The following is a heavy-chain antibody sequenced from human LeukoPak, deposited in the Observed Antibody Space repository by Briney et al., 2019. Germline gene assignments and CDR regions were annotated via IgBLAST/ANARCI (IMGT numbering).Heavy chain of an antibody. CDR2: INHSGST. CDR1: GGSFSGYY. CDR3: ARGLSRVLGGSGSYYNYYYYYMDV. D-gene: IGHD3-10*01. Sequence: TSETLSLTCAVYGGSFSGYYWSWIRQPPGKGLEWIGEINHSGSTNYNPSLKSRVTISVDTSKNQFSLKLSSVTAADTAVYYCARGLSRVLGGSGSYYNYYYYYMDVWGKGTTVTVSS. V-gene: IGHV4-34*01. J-gene: IGHJ6*03.